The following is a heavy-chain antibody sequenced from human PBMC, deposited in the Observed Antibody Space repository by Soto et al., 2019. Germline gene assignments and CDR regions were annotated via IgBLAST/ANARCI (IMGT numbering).Heavy chain of an antibody. V-gene: IGHV4-30-4*01. CDR3: ARARYNWNYRYYYYGMDV. CDR2: IYYSGST. D-gene: IGHD1-7*01. Sequence: PSETLSLTCTVSGGSISSGDYYWSWIRQPPGKGLEWIGYIYYSGSTYYNPSLKSRVTISVDTSKNQFSLKLSSVTAADTAVYYCARARYNWNYRYYYYGMDVWGQGTTVTVSS. CDR1: GGSISSGDYY. J-gene: IGHJ6*02.